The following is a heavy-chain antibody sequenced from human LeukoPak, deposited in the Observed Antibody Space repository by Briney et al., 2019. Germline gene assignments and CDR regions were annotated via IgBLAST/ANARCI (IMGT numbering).Heavy chain of an antibody. CDR2: ISGSGGST. V-gene: IGHV3-23*01. Sequence: GGSLRLSCAASGFTFSTYGMSWVRQAPGKGLEWVSAISGSGGSTYYADSVKGRFTISRDNSKNTLYLQMISLRAEDTAVYYCARGPSGYHNTGGQGTLVTVSS. CDR1: GFTFSTYG. D-gene: IGHD5-12*01. J-gene: IGHJ4*02. CDR3: ARGPSGYHNT.